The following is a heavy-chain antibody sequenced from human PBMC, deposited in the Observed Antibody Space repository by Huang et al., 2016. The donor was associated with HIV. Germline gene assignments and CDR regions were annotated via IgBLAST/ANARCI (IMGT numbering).Heavy chain of an antibody. CDR3: AKGGSAAAVLDY. V-gene: IGHV3-30*18. J-gene: IGHJ4*02. CDR1: GFTFSRYG. CDR2: ISYDGRNK. Sequence: QVQLVESGGGVVQPGRSVRLSCAASGFTFSRYGMHWVRQAPGKGLEWVAVISYDGRNKFFADSVKGRFTISRDNSKNTLFLQMNSLRVEDTAVYYCAKGGSAAAVLDYWGQGTLVTASS. D-gene: IGHD6-13*01.